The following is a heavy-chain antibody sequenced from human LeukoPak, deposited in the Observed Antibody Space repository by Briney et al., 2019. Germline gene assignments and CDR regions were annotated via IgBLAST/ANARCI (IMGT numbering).Heavy chain of an antibody. V-gene: IGHV4-4*07. J-gene: IGHJ5*02. CDR2: IYTSGST. D-gene: IGHD2-15*01. Sequence: TSETLSLTCTVPGGSISSYYWSWIRQPAGKGLEWIGRIYTSGSTNYNPSLKSRATMSVDTSKNQFSLKLSSVTAADTAVYYCAAGYCSGGSCYSNWFDPWGQGTLVTVSS. CDR3: AAGYCSGGSCYSNWFDP. CDR1: GGSISSYY.